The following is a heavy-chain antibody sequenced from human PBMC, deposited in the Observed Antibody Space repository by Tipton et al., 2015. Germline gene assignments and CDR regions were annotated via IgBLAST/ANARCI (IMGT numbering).Heavy chain of an antibody. Sequence: TLSLTCAVYGGSFSGYYWNWIRQPPGKGLEWIGEINHSGRPNYTPSLKSRVTISVDTSKHQFSLKLSSVTAADTAVYYCARARGRHGGLFDSWGQGILVTVS. CDR3: ARARGRHGGLFDS. CDR2: INHSGRP. CDR1: GGSFSGYY. J-gene: IGHJ4*02. D-gene: IGHD4-23*01. V-gene: IGHV4-34*01.